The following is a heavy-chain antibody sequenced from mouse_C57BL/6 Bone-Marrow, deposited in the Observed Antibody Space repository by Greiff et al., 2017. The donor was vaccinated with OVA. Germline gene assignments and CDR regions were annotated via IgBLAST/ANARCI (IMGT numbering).Heavy chain of an antibody. Sequence: DVQLVESGGGLVQPGGSLSLSCAASGFTFTDYYMSWVRQPPGKALEWLGFIRNKANGYTTEYSASVKGRFTIARENSHSILYRQMNALRAEDSATYYCARYIVVGGSSYETGTDYAMDYWGQGTSVTVSS. CDR3: ARYIVVGGSSYETGTDYAMDY. D-gene: IGHD1-1*01. CDR1: GFTFTDYY. J-gene: IGHJ4*01. CDR2: IRNKANGYTT. V-gene: IGHV7-3*01.